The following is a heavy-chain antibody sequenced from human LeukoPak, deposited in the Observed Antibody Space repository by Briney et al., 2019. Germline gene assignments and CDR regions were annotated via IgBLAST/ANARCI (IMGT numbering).Heavy chain of an antibody. CDR1: GFTFSDYA. D-gene: IGHD2-2*01. CDR2: ISGSGGIT. V-gene: IGHV3-23*01. CDR3: AKGSRGSCSRTYCYPFDY. J-gene: IGHJ4*02. Sequence: GGSLRLSCAASGFTFSDYAMSWVRQAPGKGLEWVAVISGSGGITYYADSVKGRFTISRDNSKNTLYLQMNRLRAEDTAVYYCAKGSRGSCSRTYCYPFDYWGQGTLVTVSS.